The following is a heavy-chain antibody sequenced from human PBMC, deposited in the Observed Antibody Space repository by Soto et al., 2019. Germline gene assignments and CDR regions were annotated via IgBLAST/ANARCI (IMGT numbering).Heavy chain of an antibody. J-gene: IGHJ4*02. V-gene: IGHV4-4*07. CDR2: NYSGERS. Sequence: NPSETLSLTCTVSGGSISSFYWSWIRQPAGKGLEWIGRNYSGERSNYNPSLKSRVTMSVDTSKNQFSLRLSSVTAADTDMYYCARGSSRWDYWGQGTLVTVSS. CDR1: GGSISSFY. CDR3: ARGSSRWDY. D-gene: IGHD6-13*01.